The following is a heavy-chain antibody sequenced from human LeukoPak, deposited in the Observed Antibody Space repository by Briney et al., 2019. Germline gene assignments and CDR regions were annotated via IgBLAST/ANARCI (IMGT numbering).Heavy chain of an antibody. J-gene: IGHJ4*02. V-gene: IGHV3-21*01. CDR2: ISSSSSSYI. Sequence: PGGSLRLSCAASGFSFSKYSMNWVRQAPGKGLEWVSSISSSSSSYIHYADSVKGRFTISRDNAKNSLYLQMNSLRAEDTAVYYCARDPKYSGNYGFDYWGQGTLVTVSS. CDR3: ARDPKYSGNYGFDY. D-gene: IGHD1-26*01. CDR1: GFSFSKYS.